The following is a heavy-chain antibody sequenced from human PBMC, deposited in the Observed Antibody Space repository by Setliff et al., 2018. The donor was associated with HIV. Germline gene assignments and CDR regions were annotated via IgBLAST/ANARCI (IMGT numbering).Heavy chain of an antibody. Sequence: VKVSCKISGYTFIDHYIHWVQQAPGKGLEWMGRVDPEDGETITAEKFQGRVTMTADRSTDTIYMELSSLRSEDTAVYYCATLVTRFFPTIDAFDMWGQGTMVTVS. J-gene: IGHJ3*02. CDR3: ATLVTRFFPTIDAFDM. D-gene: IGHD6-6*01. CDR2: VDPEDGET. V-gene: IGHV1-69-2*01. CDR1: GYTFIDHY.